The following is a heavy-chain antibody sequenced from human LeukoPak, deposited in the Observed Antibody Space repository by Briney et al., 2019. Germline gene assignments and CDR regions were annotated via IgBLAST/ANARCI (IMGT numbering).Heavy chain of an antibody. CDR2: INPSGGST. CDR3: ASALNWNYEGLDY. V-gene: IGHV1-46*01. D-gene: IGHD1-7*01. J-gene: IGHJ4*02. Sequence: ASVKVSYKASGYTFTSYYMHWVRQAPGQGLEWMGIINPSGGSTSYAQKFQGRVTMTRDTSTSTVYMELSSLRSEDTAVYYCASALNWNYEGLDYWGQGTLVTVSS. CDR1: GYTFTSYY.